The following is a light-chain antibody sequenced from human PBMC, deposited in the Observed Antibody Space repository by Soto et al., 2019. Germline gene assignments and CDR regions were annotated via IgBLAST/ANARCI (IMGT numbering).Light chain of an antibody. CDR1: SSDICGYNY. CDR3: TSYTTSNTLV. J-gene: IGLJ1*01. Sequence: QSVLTQPASVSGSPGQLIAISCTGTSSDICGYNYVSWYQQHPGKAPKLMIHDVTTRPSGVSDRFSGSKSGNTASLTISGLQAEDEADYYCTSYTTSNTLVFGAGTKVTVL. V-gene: IGLV2-14*01. CDR2: DVT.